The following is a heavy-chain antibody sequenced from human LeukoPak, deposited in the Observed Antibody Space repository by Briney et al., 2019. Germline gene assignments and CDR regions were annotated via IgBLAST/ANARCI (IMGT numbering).Heavy chain of an antibody. D-gene: IGHD3-10*01. CDR1: GGSISSYY. CDR3: ARTSYYYGSGSYSFDY. V-gene: IGHV4-59*08. Sequence: SETLSLTCTVSGGSISSYYWSWIRQPPGEGVEWVGYIYYSGSTNYNPSLKSRVTISVDPSKNQFALKLSSVTAADTAVYYCARTSYYYGSGSYSFDYWGQGTLVTVSS. J-gene: IGHJ4*02. CDR2: IYYSGST.